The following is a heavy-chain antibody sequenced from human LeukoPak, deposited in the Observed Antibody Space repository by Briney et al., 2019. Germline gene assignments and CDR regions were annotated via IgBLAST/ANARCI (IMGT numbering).Heavy chain of an antibody. V-gene: IGHV4-4*07. CDR2: IYTSGST. J-gene: IGHJ5*02. Sequence: SETLSLTCTASGGSISSYYWSWIRQPAGKGLEWIGRIYTSGSTIYNPSLKSRVTMSVDTSKNPCSLKLSSVTAADTAVYYCAGGSSGWYRRFDPWGQGTLVTVSS. D-gene: IGHD6-19*01. CDR1: GGSISSYY. CDR3: AGGSSGWYRRFDP.